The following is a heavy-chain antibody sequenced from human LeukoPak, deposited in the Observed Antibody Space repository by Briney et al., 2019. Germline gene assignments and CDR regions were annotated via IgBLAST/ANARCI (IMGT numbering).Heavy chain of an antibody. Sequence: PGGSLRLSCAASGFTVSSNYMSWVRQAPGKGLEWVSAISTGGGSTYYADSVKGRFTISRDNSKNTLYLQMNSLRAEDTAVYYCAKAGERGSFDFWGQGTLVTVSS. CDR2: ISTGGGST. CDR3: AKAGERGSFDF. CDR1: GFTVSSNY. D-gene: IGHD5-12*01. V-gene: IGHV3-23*01. J-gene: IGHJ4*02.